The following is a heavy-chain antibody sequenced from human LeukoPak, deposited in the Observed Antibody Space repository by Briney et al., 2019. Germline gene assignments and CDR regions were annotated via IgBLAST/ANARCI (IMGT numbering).Heavy chain of an antibody. CDR3: AMGAWSSTIVGQPHFDY. CDR2: TYYRSKWYN. CDR1: GDSVSSNSAA. V-gene: IGHV6-1*01. J-gene: IGHJ4*02. Sequence: SQTLSLTCAISGDSVSSNSAAWNWIRQSPSRGLEWLGRTYYRSKWYNDYAVSVKSRITINPDTSKNQFSLQLNSVTPEDTAVYYCAMGAWSSTIVGQPHFDYWGQGTLVTVSS. D-gene: IGHD5-24*01.